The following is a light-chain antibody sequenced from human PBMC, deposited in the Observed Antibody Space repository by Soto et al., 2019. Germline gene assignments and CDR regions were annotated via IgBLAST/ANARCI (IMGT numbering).Light chain of an antibody. Sequence: QSALTQPPSASGSPGQSVTISCTGTSSDVGGYKYVSWYQQHPGKAPKLIIYEVSKRPSGVPDRFSGSKSGNTASLTVSGLQAEDEADYYCSSYAGSNNLLFGGGTKLTVL. CDR3: SSYAGSNNLL. CDR1: SSDVGGYKY. J-gene: IGLJ2*01. CDR2: EVS. V-gene: IGLV2-8*01.